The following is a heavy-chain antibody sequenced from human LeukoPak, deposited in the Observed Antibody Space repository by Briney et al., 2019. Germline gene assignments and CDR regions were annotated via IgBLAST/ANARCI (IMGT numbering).Heavy chain of an antibody. CDR1: GFTFSDSY. D-gene: IGHD3-16*01. J-gene: IGHJ4*02. V-gene: IGHV3-11*04. Sequence: GGSLRLSSAASGFTFSDSYMSWIRRTPGKGLEWLSCISTYATTIYYADSVKGRFTISRDNAKNSLYLQMNSLRAEDTAVYFCAKARAYPKPFDYWGQGTLVTVSS. CDR3: AKARAYPKPFDY. CDR2: ISTYATTI.